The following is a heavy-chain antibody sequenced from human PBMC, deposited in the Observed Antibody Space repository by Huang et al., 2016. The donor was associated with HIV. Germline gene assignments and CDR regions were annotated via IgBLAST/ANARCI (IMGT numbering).Heavy chain of an antibody. CDR3: ARPLLGYSNGYYFDN. CDR2: IYPGDSDT. J-gene: IGHJ4*02. CDR1: GYRFTNYW. D-gene: IGHD5-18*01. V-gene: IGHV5-51*03. Sequence: EVQLVQSGAVVKKPGESLKISCKGSGYRFTNYWIGWVRQMPGKGLEWMGIIYPGDSDTKYSPSLQGQVTISADKSVRTAYLQWSRLKASDSAVYYCARPLLGYSNGYYFDNWGQGTLVTVSS.